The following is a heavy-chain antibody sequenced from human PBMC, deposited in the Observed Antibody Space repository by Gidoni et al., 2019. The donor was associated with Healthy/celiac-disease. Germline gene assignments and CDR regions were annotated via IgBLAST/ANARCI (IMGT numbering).Heavy chain of an antibody. CDR3: AKAGYCSGGSCYPFDY. V-gene: IGHV3-30*18. CDR1: GFTFSSYG. D-gene: IGHD2-15*01. Sequence: QVQLVESGGGVVQPGRSLRLSCAASGFTFSSYGMHWVRQAPGKGLEWVAVISYDGSNQYYADSVKGRFTISRDNSKNTLYLQMNSLRAEDTAVYYCAKAGYCSGGSCYPFDYWGQGTLVTVSS. CDR2: ISYDGSNQ. J-gene: IGHJ4*02.